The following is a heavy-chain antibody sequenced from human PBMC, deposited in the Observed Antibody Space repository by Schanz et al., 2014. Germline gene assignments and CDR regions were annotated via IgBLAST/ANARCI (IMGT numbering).Heavy chain of an antibody. CDR2: VSHGGTYI. CDR1: GFPFSNAY. CDR3: ARSTYYDILTGQTHTRVDVRYFDL. D-gene: IGHD3-9*01. J-gene: IGHJ2*01. Sequence: EVQMLESGGGLVQPGGSLRLSCAASGFPFSNAYMAWLRQVPGKGLEWVSSVSHGGTYIYYADSVRGRFTISRDNAKNSLFLQMHSLRADDTAVYYCARSTYYDILTGQTHTRVDVRYFDLWGRGTLVTVSS. V-gene: IGHV3-21*01.